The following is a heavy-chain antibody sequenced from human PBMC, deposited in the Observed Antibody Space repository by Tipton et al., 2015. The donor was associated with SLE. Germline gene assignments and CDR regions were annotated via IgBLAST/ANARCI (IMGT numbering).Heavy chain of an antibody. CDR2: INHVGST. Sequence: TLSLTCAVYGGSFSGYSWTWIRQPPGKGLEWIGEINHVGSTNYNPSLESRVTISVDTSKNQFSLRLNSVTAADTAVYYCARDTVPTIDCFDYWGQGILVSVSS. D-gene: IGHD4-11*01. V-gene: IGHV4-34*01. CDR3: ARDTVPTIDCFDY. J-gene: IGHJ4*02. CDR1: GGSFSGYS.